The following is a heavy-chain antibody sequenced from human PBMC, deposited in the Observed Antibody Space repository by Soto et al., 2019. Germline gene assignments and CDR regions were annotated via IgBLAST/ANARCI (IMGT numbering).Heavy chain of an antibody. CDR3: AREKGYISGPKKFDY. CDR1: GASISSGDYF. V-gene: IGHV4-30-4*01. CDR2: IYDSGSS. J-gene: IGHJ4*02. Sequence: SETLSLTCTVSGASISSGDYFWSWIRQSPGKGLEWIGYIYDSGSSYYNPSLQSRVTMSVDTSKNQFSLKLSSVTAADTAVYYCAREKGYISGPKKFDYWGQGTLVTVSS. D-gene: IGHD5-18*01.